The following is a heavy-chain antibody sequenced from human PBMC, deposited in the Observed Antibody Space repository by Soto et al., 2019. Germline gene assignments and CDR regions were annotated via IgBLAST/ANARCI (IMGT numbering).Heavy chain of an antibody. CDR3: ARGVGWGSRWYFGL. D-gene: IGHD6-19*01. Sequence: EAQLVESGGGLVQPGGSLGLSCAASGFTFSNYEMNWVRQAPGKGLEWVSYITSSGTTMYYADSVEGRFTISRDNAKNSLYLQMKSLRAEDTAVYYCARGVGWGSRWYFGLWGRGTLVTVSS. J-gene: IGHJ2*01. V-gene: IGHV3-48*03. CDR2: ITSSGTTM. CDR1: GFTFSNYE.